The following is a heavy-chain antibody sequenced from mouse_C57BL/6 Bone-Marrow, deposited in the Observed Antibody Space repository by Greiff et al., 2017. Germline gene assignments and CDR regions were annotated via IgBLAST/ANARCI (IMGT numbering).Heavy chain of an antibody. J-gene: IGHJ1*03. D-gene: IGHD3-3*01. CDR3: AREGGGPWYFDV. V-gene: IGHV5-16*01. Sequence: EVQRVESEGGLVQPGSSMKLSCTASGFTFSDYYMAWVRQVPEKGLEWVANINYDGSSTYYLDSLKSRFIISRDNAKNILYLQMSSLKSEDTATYYCAREGGGPWYFDVWGTGTTVTVSS. CDR1: GFTFSDYY. CDR2: INYDGSST.